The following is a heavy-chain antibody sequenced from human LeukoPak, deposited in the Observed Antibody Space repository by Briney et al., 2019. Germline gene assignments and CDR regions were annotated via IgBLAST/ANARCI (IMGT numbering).Heavy chain of an antibody. CDR1: GGSFSGYY. V-gene: IGHV4-34*01. J-gene: IGHJ5*02. CDR2: INHSGST. Sequence: PSETLSLTCAVYGGSFSGYYWSWIRQPPGKGLEWIGEINHSGSTNYNPSLKSRVTISVDTSKNQFSLKLSSVTAADTAVYYCASACSGGSCYHDSWGQGTLVTVSS. CDR3: ASACSGGSCYHDS. D-gene: IGHD2-15*01.